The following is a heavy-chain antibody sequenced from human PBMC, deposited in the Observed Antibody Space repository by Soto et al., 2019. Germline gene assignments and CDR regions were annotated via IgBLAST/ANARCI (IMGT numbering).Heavy chain of an antibody. CDR3: ARHASFYDILTGYWGPGAFDI. CDR1: DDSINSDKYY. D-gene: IGHD3-9*01. Sequence: SETLSLTCSVSDDSINSDKYYWGWIRQPPGKGLEWIGYIYYRGNANYNPSLQSRVTISVDTSKNQFSLKLSSVTAADTAVYYCARHASFYDILTGYWGPGAFDIWGQGTMVTVSS. V-gene: IGHV4-61*05. CDR2: IYYRGNA. J-gene: IGHJ3*02.